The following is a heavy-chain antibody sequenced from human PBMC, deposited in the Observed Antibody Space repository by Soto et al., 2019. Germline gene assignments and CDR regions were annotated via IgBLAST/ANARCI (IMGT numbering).Heavy chain of an antibody. D-gene: IGHD6-13*01. J-gene: IGHJ3*02. V-gene: IGHV1-69*02. CDR2: IIPILGIA. CDR1: GGTCSSYT. CDR3: AYSSSWDDAFDI. Sequence: ASVKVSCKASGGTCSSYTISWVLQAPGQGLEWMGRIIPILGIANYAQKFQGRVTITADKSTSTAYMELSSLRSEDTAVYYCAYSSSWDDAFDIWGQGTMVTVSS.